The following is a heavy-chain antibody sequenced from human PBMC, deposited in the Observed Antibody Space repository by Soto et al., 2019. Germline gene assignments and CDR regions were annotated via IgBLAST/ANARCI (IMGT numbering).Heavy chain of an antibody. Sequence: SVEVSCNGSGYTFTRYCLSWVRHAPGQGLEWMGWISAYNGNTNYAQKLQGRVTMTTDTSTSTAYMELRSLRSDDTAVYYCARGSYSGSYNPSCDWGQGTLVTVSS. J-gene: IGHJ4*02. V-gene: IGHV1-18*04. CDR2: ISAYNGNT. CDR3: ARGSYSGSYNPSCD. CDR1: GYTFTRYC. D-gene: IGHD1-26*01.